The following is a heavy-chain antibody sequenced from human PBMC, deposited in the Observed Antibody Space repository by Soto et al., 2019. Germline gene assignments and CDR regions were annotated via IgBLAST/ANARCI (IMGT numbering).Heavy chain of an antibody. V-gene: IGHV4-4*02. J-gene: IGHJ6*02. CDR1: GGSISSSNW. Sequence: QVQLQESGPGLVKPSGTLSLTCAVSGGSISSSNWWSWVRQPPGKGLEWIGEIYHSGSTNYNPSLRRRVTISVDKSRNQFCLKLSSVTAADTAVYYCARDYYGSGLLDVWGQGTTVTVSS. CDR2: IYHSGST. CDR3: ARDYYGSGLLDV. D-gene: IGHD3-10*01.